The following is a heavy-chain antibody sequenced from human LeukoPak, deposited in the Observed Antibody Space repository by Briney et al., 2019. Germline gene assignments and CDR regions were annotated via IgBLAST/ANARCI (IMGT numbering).Heavy chain of an antibody. CDR1: GFTFSGSA. CDR3: VKEGVEYSYSYGDY. Sequence: PGGSLRLSCAASGFTFSGSAMHWVRQAPGKGLEWVALISYDGGDKYYAESMKGRITISRDNAENTLYLQMNNLRPDDTAFYFCVKEGVEYSYSYGDYWGQGTLVTVSS. J-gene: IGHJ4*02. CDR2: ISYDGGDK. V-gene: IGHV3-30*04. D-gene: IGHD3-16*01.